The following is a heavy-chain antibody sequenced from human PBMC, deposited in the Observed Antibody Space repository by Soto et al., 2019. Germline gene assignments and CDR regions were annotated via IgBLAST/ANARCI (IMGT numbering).Heavy chain of an antibody. CDR1: GYTFNNYG. V-gene: IGHV1-18*01. D-gene: IGHD3-10*01. J-gene: IGHJ6*02. CDR2: ISDYNGNT. CDR3: ARDGYYDSGSYGMDV. Sequence: ASVKVSCKTSGYTFNNYGISWVRQAPGQGLEWMGWISDYNGNTNYPQKFQGRVTMTTDTSTKTVYMVLTSLRSDDTAVYYCARDGYYDSGSYGMDVWGRGTTVNVSS.